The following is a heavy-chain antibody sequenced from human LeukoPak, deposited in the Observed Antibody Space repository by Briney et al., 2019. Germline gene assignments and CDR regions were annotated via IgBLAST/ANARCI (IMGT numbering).Heavy chain of an antibody. J-gene: IGHJ4*02. Sequence: GGSLRLSCAASGFTFSSYWTHWLRQAPGKGLMWVSHIRTDGGITDYADSVKGRFTISRDNAKNTLYLQMNNLRAEDTGVYYCARVPGYSFDSWGQGTLVTVSS. CDR3: ARVPGYSFDS. CDR2: IRTDGGIT. CDR1: GFTFSSYW. D-gene: IGHD2-15*01. V-gene: IGHV3-74*01.